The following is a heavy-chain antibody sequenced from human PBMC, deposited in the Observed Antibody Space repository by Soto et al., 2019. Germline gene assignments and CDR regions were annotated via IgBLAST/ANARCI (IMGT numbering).Heavy chain of an antibody. V-gene: IGHV4-59*01. Sequence: QVQLQESGPGLVKPSETLSLTCTVSGGSISSYYWSWIRKPPGKGLEWIGYIYYSGSTNYSPSLKSRVTISVDRSKNQFSLKLSSVTAADTAVYYCARVGYCSCGSCPDAFEIWVQGTMVTVSS. D-gene: IGHD2-15*01. CDR2: IYYSGST. CDR1: GGSISSYY. CDR3: ARVGYCSCGSCPDAFEI. J-gene: IGHJ3*02.